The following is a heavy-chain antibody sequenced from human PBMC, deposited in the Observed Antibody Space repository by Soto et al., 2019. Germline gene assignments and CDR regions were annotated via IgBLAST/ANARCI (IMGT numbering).Heavy chain of an antibody. CDR1: GFTFSSYS. V-gene: IGHV3-21*01. D-gene: IGHD1-26*01. CDR2: ISSSSSYI. J-gene: IGHJ6*02. Sequence: PGGSLRLSCAASGFTFSSYSMNWVRQAPGKGLGWVSSISSSSSYIYYADSVKGRFTISRDNAKNSLYLQMNSLRAEDTAVYYCAKIVFRYYGMDVWGQGTTVTV. CDR3: AKIVFRYYGMDV.